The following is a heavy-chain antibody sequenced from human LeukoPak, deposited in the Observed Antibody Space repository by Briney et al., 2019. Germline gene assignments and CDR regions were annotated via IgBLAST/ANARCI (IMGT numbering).Heavy chain of an antibody. CDR1: GFTFTSCW. J-gene: IGHJ4*02. V-gene: IGHV3-7*01. CDR2: IKEDGREK. D-gene: IGHD4-11*01. Sequence: GGSLRLSCAASGFTFTSCWMSWVRQAPGKGLEWVASIKEDGREKYYMDSVEGRFTISRDNAKNSLSLRMNSLRAGDTAVYYCARVPGVTRYFDYWGQGTLVTVSS. CDR3: ARVPGVTRYFDY.